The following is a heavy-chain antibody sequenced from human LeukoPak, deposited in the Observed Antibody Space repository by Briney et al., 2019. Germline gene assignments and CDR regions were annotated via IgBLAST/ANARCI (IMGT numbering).Heavy chain of an antibody. CDR3: VRDLGGRSGH. V-gene: IGHV3-74*01. Sequence: GGSLRLSCAASGFTFSSEWMHWVRQAPGKGLVWVSGINSDGSSATYADSVKGRSTIFRDNAKNTLYLQMNSLRAEDTAVYYCVRDLGGRSGHWGQGTLVTVSS. CDR2: INSDGSSA. CDR1: GFTFSSEW. J-gene: IGHJ4*01. D-gene: IGHD1-26*01.